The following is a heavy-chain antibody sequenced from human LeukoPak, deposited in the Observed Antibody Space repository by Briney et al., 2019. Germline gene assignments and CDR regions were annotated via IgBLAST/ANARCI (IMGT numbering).Heavy chain of an antibody. D-gene: IGHD5-24*01. J-gene: IGHJ4*02. CDR3: ARGRSTGYTYYFEY. Sequence: ASVKVSCEASGYTFTSYDINWVRQAPGQGREWMGWMNSNSGSTGYAQKFQGRLTITRNTSISTAYMELSGLRSEDTAVYYCARGRSTGYTYYFEYWGQGTLVTVSS. CDR1: GYTFTSYD. V-gene: IGHV1-8*03. CDR2: MNSNSGST.